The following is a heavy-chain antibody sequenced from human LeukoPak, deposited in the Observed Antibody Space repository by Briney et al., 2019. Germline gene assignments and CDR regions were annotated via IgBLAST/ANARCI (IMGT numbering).Heavy chain of an antibody. V-gene: IGHV3-23*01. J-gene: IGHJ4*02. CDR2: ITTTSST. CDR1: GFTFSSYA. CDR3: VKDSRVRSSGWYGDY. D-gene: IGHD6-19*01. Sequence: PGGSLRLSCAASGFTFSSYAMAGVRQAPGKGLEWVSSITTTSSTYYADSVKGRFTVSRDNSKNALSLQMKSPRAEDTAVYYCVKDSRVRSSGWYGDYWGQGTLVTVSS.